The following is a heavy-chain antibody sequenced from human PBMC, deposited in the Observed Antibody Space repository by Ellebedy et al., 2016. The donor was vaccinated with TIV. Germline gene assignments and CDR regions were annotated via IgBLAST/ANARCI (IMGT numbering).Heavy chain of an antibody. CDR2: MRSKAKNYAT. CDR1: GFIFSAST. D-gene: IGHD2-21*01. J-gene: IGHJ4*02. CDR3: IRKSEEGDSGLGDY. V-gene: IGHV3-73*01. Sequence: GESLKISCAASGFIFSASTMHWVRQASGKGLEWVGQMRSKAKNYATAYQASVKGRFTISRDDSQNTAYLQMNSLKTEDTAVYYCIRKSEEGDSGLGDYWGQGTLVTVSS.